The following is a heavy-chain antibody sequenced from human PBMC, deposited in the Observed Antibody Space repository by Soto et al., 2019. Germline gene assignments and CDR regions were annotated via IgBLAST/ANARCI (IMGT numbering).Heavy chain of an antibody. J-gene: IGHJ5*02. CDR3: ARDSNYYGSGSYYNH. CDR2: IYYSGST. Sequence: QVQLQESGPGLVKPSETLSLTCTVSGGSVSSGSYYWSWIRQPPGEGLEWIGYIYYSGSTNYNPSLKSRVTISVDTSKNQFSLKLSSVTAADTAVYYCARDSNYYGSGSYYNHWGQGTLVTVSS. CDR1: GGSVSSGSYY. D-gene: IGHD3-10*01. V-gene: IGHV4-61*01.